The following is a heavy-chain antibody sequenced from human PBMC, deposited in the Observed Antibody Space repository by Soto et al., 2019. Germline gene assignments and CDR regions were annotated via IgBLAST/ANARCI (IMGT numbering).Heavy chain of an antibody. CDR1: GYTFSNYG. V-gene: IGHV1-18*01. CDR2: ISGYNGNT. D-gene: IGHD5-18*01. CDR3: ARDPGFGFGYSYAFAMDV. J-gene: IGHJ6*02. Sequence: QVQLVQSGAEVKKPGASVKVSCKASGYTFSNYGISWVRQGPGQGLEWMGWISGYNGNTHYEEKVQNRIKMTTDTSTITTYLELRILRSDDTAVYFCARDPGFGFGYSYAFAMDVWGQGTTGTVSS.